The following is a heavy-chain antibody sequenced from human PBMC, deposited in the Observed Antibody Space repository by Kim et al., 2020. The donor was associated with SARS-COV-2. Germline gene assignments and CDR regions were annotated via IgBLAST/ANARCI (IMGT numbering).Heavy chain of an antibody. V-gene: IGHV4-59*01. D-gene: IGHD3-10*01. J-gene: IGHJ3*02. CDR3: ARDGNYYGSGSGDAFDI. Sequence: LKSRVTISVDTSKNQFSLKLSSVTAADTAVYYCARDGNYYGSGSGDAFDIWGQGTMVTVSS.